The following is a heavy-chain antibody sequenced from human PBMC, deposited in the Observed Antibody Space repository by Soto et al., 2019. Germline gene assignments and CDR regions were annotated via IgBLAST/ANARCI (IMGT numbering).Heavy chain of an antibody. CDR3: ARDWSGSYAPRYYYGMDV. CDR1: GGSISSYY. D-gene: IGHD1-26*01. V-gene: IGHV4-59*01. CDR2: MYYSGST. J-gene: IGHJ6*02. Sequence: ETLSLTCTVSGGSISSYYWTWIRQPPGKGLEWIGYMYYSGSTNYNPSLKSRVTISVDTSKNQFSLKLSSVTAADTAVYYCARDWSGSYAPRYYYGMDVWGQGTTVTVSS.